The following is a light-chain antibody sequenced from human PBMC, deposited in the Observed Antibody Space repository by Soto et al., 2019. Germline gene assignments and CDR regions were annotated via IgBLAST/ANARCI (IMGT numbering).Light chain of an antibody. CDR1: QSVSSN. J-gene: IGKJ2*01. V-gene: IGKV3-15*01. CDR2: GAS. Sequence: EIVMTQSPATLSVSPGERATLSCRASQSVSSNLAWYQQKPGQAPRLLIYGASTRATGIPARFSGSGSGTEFTLTISRLQSEDFAVYYCQQYNNWLPYTFGQGTKLEIK. CDR3: QQYNNWLPYT.